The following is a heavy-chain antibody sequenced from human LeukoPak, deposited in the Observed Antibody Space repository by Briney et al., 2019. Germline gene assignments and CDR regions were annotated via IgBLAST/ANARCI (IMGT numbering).Heavy chain of an antibody. Sequence: GGSLSLSCAASGFTFSSYGMHWVRQAPGKGLEWVAVIWYDGSNKYYADSVKGRFTISRDNSKNMLYLQMNSLRAEDTAVYYCARSTTVAGTLSPHYWGQGTLVTVSS. V-gene: IGHV3-33*01. CDR2: IWYDGSNK. J-gene: IGHJ4*02. CDR1: GFTFSSYG. CDR3: ARSTTVAGTLSPHY. D-gene: IGHD6-19*01.